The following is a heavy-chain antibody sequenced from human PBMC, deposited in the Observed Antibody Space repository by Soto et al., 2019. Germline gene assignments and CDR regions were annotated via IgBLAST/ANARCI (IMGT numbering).Heavy chain of an antibody. V-gene: IGHV4-30-2*01. CDR3: AREGSDSSSCYGPNNWFDP. D-gene: IGHD6-13*01. J-gene: IGHJ5*02. Sequence: QLQLQESGSGLVKPSQTLSLTCAVSGVSISSGGYSWSWIRQPPGKGLEWIGYIYHSGSTYYNPSLKSRVTISVYRSKNQFSLKLSSVTAADTAVYYCAREGSDSSSCYGPNNWFDPWGQGTLVTVSS. CDR1: GVSISSGGYS. CDR2: IYHSGST.